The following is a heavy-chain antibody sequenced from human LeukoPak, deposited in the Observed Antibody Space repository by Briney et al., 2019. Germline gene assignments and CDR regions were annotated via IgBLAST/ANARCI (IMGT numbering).Heavy chain of an antibody. CDR1: EFTFTRYD. Sequence: ASVKVSCKASEFTFTRYDINWVRQAPGQGLEWMGWINTNTGNPTYAQGFTGRFVFSLDTSVSTAYLQISSLKAEDTAVYYCARGYSYGLGDYWGQGTLVTVSS. CDR2: INTNTGNP. V-gene: IGHV7-4-1*02. CDR3: ARGYSYGLGDY. J-gene: IGHJ4*02. D-gene: IGHD5-18*01.